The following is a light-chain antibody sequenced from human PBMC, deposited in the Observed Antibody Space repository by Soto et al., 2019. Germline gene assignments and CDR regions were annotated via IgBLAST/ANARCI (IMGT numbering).Light chain of an antibody. CDR3: YSYAGRNIWV. V-gene: IGLV2-8*01. CDR1: GSDIGANNF. J-gene: IGLJ3*02. Sequence: QSVLAQPPSASGSPGQSVTISCTGSGSDIGANNFVSWYQQHPGKAPKLMIFGVTERPSGVPDRFSGSKSGNTASLTVSGLQADDEAVYYCYSYAGRNIWVFGGGTKLTVL. CDR2: GVT.